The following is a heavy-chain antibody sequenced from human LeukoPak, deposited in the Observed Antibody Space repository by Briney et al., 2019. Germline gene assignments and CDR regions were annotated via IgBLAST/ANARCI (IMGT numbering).Heavy chain of an antibody. Sequence: GGSLRLSCAASGSTFSTYAMSWVLQAPGKGPEWVSAISGSGISTSFADAVKGRFTISRDNSKNTLSLQMNSLRAEDTAVYYCANAGGDSRPHDFWGQGTLVTVSS. J-gene: IGHJ4*02. CDR3: ANAGGDSRPHDF. CDR2: ISGSGIST. D-gene: IGHD2-21*02. V-gene: IGHV3-23*01. CDR1: GSTFSTYA.